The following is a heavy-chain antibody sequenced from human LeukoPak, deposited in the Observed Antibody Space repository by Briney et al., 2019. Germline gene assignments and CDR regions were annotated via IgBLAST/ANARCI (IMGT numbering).Heavy chain of an antibody. J-gene: IGHJ4*02. V-gene: IGHV4-34*01. D-gene: IGHD3-10*01. CDR2: INHSGST. Sequence: SETLSLTCAVYGGSFSGYYWSWIRQPPGKGLEWIGEINHSGSTNYNPSLKSGVTISVDTSKNQFSLKLSSVTAADTAVYYCARGPPLLWFGELLRWYYFDYWGQGTLVTVSS. CDR1: GGSFSGYY. CDR3: ARGPPLLWFGELLRWYYFDY.